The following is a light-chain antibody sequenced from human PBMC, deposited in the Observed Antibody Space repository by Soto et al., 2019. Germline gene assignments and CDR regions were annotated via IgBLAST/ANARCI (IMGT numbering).Light chain of an antibody. V-gene: IGKV1-39*01. Sequence: DIQMTQSPSSLSASVGDRVTITCRASQSISSYLNWYQQKPGKAPKLLIYAAYSLQSGVQSRFSGSGSGTDFTLTTRSLQPEDFATYYCQQSYSTPITFGQGTRLEIK. CDR3: QQSYSTPIT. CDR2: AAY. CDR1: QSISSY. J-gene: IGKJ5*01.